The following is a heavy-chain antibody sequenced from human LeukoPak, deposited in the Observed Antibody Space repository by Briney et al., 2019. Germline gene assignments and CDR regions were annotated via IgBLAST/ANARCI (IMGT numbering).Heavy chain of an antibody. CDR2: IYDSENT. D-gene: IGHD6-13*01. CDR1: GGYISSSSYY. J-gene: IGHJ1*01. CDR3: ARGRMKKPIGQQRYFQH. V-gene: IGHV4-39*07. Sequence: SETLSLTCTVSGGYISSSSYYWGWIRQPPGKGLEWIGSIYDSENTYYNPSLKSRVTISLDTSKNQFSLQLSSVTAADTAVYYCARGRMKKPIGQQRYFQHWGQGTLVTVSS.